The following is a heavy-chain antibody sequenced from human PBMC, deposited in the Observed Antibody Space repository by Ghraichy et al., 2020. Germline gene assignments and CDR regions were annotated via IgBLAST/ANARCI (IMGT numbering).Heavy chain of an antibody. CDR1: GDSINTYY. J-gene: IGHJ6*03. V-gene: IGHV4-59*01. CDR3: ARGYSYYMDV. CDR2: VYDSGRT. Sequence: SETLSLTCTVSGDSINTYYWSWIRQPPGKGLEWIGYVYDSGRTNYKSSLKSRVTISVDMSKTQFSLKLRSVTAADTAVYYCARGYSYYMDVWGKGTTVTVSS.